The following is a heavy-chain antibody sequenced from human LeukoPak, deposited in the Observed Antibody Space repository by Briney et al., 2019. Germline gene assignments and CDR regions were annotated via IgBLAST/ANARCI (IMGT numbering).Heavy chain of an antibody. D-gene: IGHD2-8*01. CDR3: ARGVRLGYCTNGVCYPTDY. J-gene: IGHJ4*02. Sequence: GGSLRLSCAVSGFSFSIYSMNWVRQAPRKGLEWVSSISGSSSYTYYADSVKGRFTISRDNAKNSLYLQMNSLRAEDTAVYYCARGVRLGYCTNGVCYPTDYWGQGTLVTVSS. V-gene: IGHV3-21*01. CDR1: GFSFSIYS. CDR2: ISGSSSYT.